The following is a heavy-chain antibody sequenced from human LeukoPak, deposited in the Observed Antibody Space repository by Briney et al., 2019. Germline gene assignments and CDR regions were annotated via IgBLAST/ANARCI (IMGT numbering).Heavy chain of an antibody. CDR2: IYYSGST. Sequence: PSETLSLTCTVSGGSISSYYWSWIRQPPGKGLEGIGYIYYSGSTNYNPSLKSRVTISVDTSKNQFSLKLSSVTAADTAVYACARETYGDYEVGMDVWGKGTMVTVSS. V-gene: IGHV4-59*01. J-gene: IGHJ6*04. CDR1: GGSISSYY. D-gene: IGHD4-17*01. CDR3: ARETYGDYEVGMDV.